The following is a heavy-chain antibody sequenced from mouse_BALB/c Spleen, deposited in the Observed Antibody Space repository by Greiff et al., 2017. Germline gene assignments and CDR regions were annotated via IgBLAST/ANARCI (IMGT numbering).Heavy chain of an antibody. J-gene: IGHJ3*01. V-gene: IGHV3-8*02. D-gene: IGHD2-1*01. CDR1: GDSITSGY. CDR2: ISYSGST. Sequence: VQLKESGPSLVKPSQTLSLTCSVTGDSITSGYWNWIRKFPGNKLEYMGYISYSGSTYYNPSLKSRISITRDTSKNQYYLQLNSVTTEDTATYYCARYHYGNYRSFAYWGQGTLVTVSA. CDR3: ARYHYGNYRSFAY.